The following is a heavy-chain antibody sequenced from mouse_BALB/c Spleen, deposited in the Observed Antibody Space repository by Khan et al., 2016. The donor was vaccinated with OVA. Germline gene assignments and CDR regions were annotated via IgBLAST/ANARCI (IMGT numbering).Heavy chain of an antibody. CDR2: IDPFSGDT. CDR3: TRHGYVAWFAY. J-gene: IGHJ3*01. CDR1: GYSFTSYY. D-gene: IGHD2-2*01. Sequence: VQLQQPGPELMKPGASVKISCKASGYSFTSYYIHWVMQSHGKSLEWIGYIDPFSGDTTYNQKFKGKATLTVDKSSSTAYIHLSSLTSEDSAVYYCTRHGYVAWFAYWGQGTLVTVSA. V-gene: IGHV1S135*01.